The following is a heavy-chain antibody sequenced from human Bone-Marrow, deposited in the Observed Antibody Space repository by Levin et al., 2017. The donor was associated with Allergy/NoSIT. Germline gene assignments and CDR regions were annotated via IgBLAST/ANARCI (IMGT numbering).Heavy chain of an antibody. J-gene: IGHJ4*02. CDR2: ISHDGTET. CDR1: GSAFSSYA. V-gene: IGHV3-33*01. CDR3: ARGRYYSLLAYYDN. D-gene: IGHD3-10*01. Sequence: PGGSLRLSCGASGSAFSSYAMHWVRQAPGKGLEWVTLISHDGTETDYADSVKGRFTVSRDNSKNTVDLQMNSLRDEDTAIYYCARGRYYSLLAYYDNWGQGTLVTVSS.